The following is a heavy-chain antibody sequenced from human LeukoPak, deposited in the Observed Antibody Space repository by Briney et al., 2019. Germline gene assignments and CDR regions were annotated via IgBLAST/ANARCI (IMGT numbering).Heavy chain of an antibody. Sequence: GGSLRLSCAPPGFTFSVYATSWVPQVPGKGREWGSTISHSGVTTYYADPVMSRFTVTRDNSKNTLYLQMNSLGADDKDVDCCAKDIAKDSPYGLDVWGQGTMVTVSS. CDR3: AKDIAKDSPYGLDV. CDR1: GFTFSVYA. D-gene: IGHD6-13*01. J-gene: IGHJ6*02. CDR2: ISHSGVTT. V-gene: IGHV3-23*01.